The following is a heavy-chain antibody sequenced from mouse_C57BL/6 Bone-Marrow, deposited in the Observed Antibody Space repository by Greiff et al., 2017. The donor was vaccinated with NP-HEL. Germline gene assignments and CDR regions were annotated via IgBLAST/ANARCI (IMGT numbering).Heavy chain of an antibody. J-gene: IGHJ3*01. V-gene: IGHV8-5*01. Sequence: QVTLKVSGPGILQPSQTLSLTCSFSGFSLSTSNMGLGWLRPPSGMGLEWLAHIWWNDDKYYNPSLKSRLTISKDTTNNQVFLKSTSVDTADTATYYGAQIEYYYGSSPSFAYWGQGTLVTVSA. CDR1: GFSLSTSNMG. CDR3: AQIEYYYGSSPSFAY. CDR2: IWWNDDK. D-gene: IGHD1-1*01.